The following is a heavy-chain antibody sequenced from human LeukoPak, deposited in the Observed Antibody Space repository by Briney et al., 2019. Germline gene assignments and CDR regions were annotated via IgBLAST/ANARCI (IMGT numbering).Heavy chain of an antibody. J-gene: IGHJ4*02. V-gene: IGHV3-30*18. CDR3: AKDSSLTRTFDY. Sequence: GGSLRLSCAASGFTFSSYGMHWVRQAPGKGLEWVAVISYDGGNKYYADSVKGRFTISRDNSKNTLYLQMNSLRAEDTALYYCAKDSSLTRTFDYWGQGTLVTVSS. D-gene: IGHD2-8*01. CDR1: GFTFSSYG. CDR2: ISYDGGNK.